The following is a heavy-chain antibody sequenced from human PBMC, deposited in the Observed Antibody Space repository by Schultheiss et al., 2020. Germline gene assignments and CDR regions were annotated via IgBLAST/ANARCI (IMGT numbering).Heavy chain of an antibody. CDR1: GASLTSSTYY. J-gene: IGHJ4*02. CDR3: ARKPGIAAAGPRRYFDY. V-gene: IGHV4-61*05. CDR2: IYYSGST. Sequence: SETLSLICAVSGASLTSSTYYWSWIRQPPGKGLEWIGYIYYSGSTNYNPSLKSRVTISLDKSKNQFSLKLSSVTAADTAVYYCARKPGIAAAGPRRYFDYWGQGTLVTVSS. D-gene: IGHD6-13*01.